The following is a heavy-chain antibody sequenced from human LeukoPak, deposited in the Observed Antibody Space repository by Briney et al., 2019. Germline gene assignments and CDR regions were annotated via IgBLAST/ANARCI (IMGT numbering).Heavy chain of an antibody. CDR2: IYYSGST. Sequence: PSQTLSLTCTVSGGSISSGEYYWSWIRQPPGKGLEWIGYIYYSGSTYHNPSLKSRVTISVDTSKNQFSLKLSSVTAADTAVYYCASCWGWSDPWGQGTLVTVSS. CDR1: GGSISSGEYY. D-gene: IGHD7-27*01. V-gene: IGHV4-30-4*01. CDR3: ASCWGWSDP. J-gene: IGHJ5*02.